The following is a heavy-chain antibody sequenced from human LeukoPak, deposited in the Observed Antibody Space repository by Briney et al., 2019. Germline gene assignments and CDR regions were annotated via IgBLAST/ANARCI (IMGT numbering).Heavy chain of an antibody. D-gene: IGHD6-13*01. CDR2: IWYDGSNK. J-gene: IGHJ4*02. CDR1: GFTFSSYT. CDR3: AKDRSSSWSFDD. Sequence: GGSLRLSCAASGFTFSSYTMRWVRQAPGKGLEWVAVIWYDGSNKYYADSVKGRFTISRDNSKNTLYLQMNSLRADDTALYYCAKDRSSSWSFDDWGQGTLVAVSS. V-gene: IGHV3-30*02.